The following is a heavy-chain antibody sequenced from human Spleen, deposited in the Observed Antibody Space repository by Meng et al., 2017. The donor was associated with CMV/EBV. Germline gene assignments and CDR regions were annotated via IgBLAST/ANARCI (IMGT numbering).Heavy chain of an antibody. Sequence: SETLSLTCTVSGGSINTRSYYWGWIRQPPGKGLEWIGTIYYSGSTYYNLSLKSGVTISVDTSKNQVSLKVNSVTAADTAVYYCARGGGVAAAGDAFDIWGQGTMVTVSS. J-gene: IGHJ3*02. CDR3: ARGGGVAAAGDAFDI. D-gene: IGHD6-13*01. CDR2: IYYSGST. V-gene: IGHV4-39*07. CDR1: GGSINTRSYY.